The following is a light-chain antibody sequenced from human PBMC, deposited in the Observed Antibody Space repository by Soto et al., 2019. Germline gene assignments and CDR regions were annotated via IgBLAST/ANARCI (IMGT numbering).Light chain of an antibody. CDR3: QQLNTYPIP. V-gene: IGKV1-9*01. Sequence: IQLTQSPSSLSASVGDRVTITCRASQGFNPFLAWYQQKPGKAPKLLIYAASTLQGGVPSRFSGTGSGTDFTLTISSLQPEDFATYYCQQLNTYPIPFGKGTRLEI. CDR2: AAS. J-gene: IGKJ5*01. CDR1: QGFNPF.